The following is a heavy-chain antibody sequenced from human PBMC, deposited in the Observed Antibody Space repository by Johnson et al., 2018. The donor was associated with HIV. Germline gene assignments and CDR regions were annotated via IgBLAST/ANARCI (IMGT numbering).Heavy chain of an antibody. J-gene: IGHJ3*02. CDR2: ISSGGST. V-gene: IGHV3-11*01. Sequence: VQLVESGGGLVKPGGSLRLSCAASGFTFSDYYMSWIRQAPGKGLEWVSYISSGGSTGYADSVKVRCTISRDNAKSSLSLQMSSLRVEDTALYYCARGRPWGWELRRDAFDIWGQGTMVTVSS. CDR3: ARGRPWGWELRRDAFDI. D-gene: IGHD1-26*01. CDR1: GFTFSDYY.